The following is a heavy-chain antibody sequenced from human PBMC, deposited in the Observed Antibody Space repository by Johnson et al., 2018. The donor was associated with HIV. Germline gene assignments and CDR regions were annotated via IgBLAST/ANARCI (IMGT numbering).Heavy chain of an antibody. J-gene: IGHJ3*02. CDR1: GFTFDDYG. Sequence: QLVESGGGVVQPGGSLRLSCAASGFTFDDYGMSWVRQAPGKGLEWVSGINWNGGSTGYADSVKGRFTISRDNAKNSLYLQMNSLRAEDTALYYCARDESGYDEGTSGGFDMWGQGTMVTVSS. CDR3: ARDESGYDEGTSGGFDM. CDR2: INWNGGST. V-gene: IGHV3-20*04. D-gene: IGHD5-12*01.